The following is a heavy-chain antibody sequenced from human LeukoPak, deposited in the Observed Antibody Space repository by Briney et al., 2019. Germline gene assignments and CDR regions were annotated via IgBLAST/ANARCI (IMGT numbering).Heavy chain of an antibody. Sequence: GPSVKVSCKASGYTFTGYYMHWVRQPPGQGLEWMGGINRNSGGKNYAQKFQGRITMTRDTSISTAYMELRRLRSDDAAVYYCARDVRAFTLVRGVIGYWGQGALVTVSS. CDR2: INRNSGGK. CDR1: GYTFTGYY. J-gene: IGHJ4*02. D-gene: IGHD3-10*01. CDR3: ARDVRAFTLVRGVIGY. V-gene: IGHV1-2*02.